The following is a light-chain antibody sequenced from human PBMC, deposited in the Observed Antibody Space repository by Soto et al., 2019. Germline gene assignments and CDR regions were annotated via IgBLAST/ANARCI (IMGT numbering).Light chain of an antibody. J-gene: IGKJ1*01. V-gene: IGKV1-5*03. CDR3: QQYNSYPWT. CDR2: KAS. Sequence: DIQMTQSPSTLSASVGDRVTITCRASQSISSWLAWYQQKPGKAPKLLIYKASSLESGVTSRFSGSGSGTEFTLTINSLQPDDFATYYCQQYNSYPWTFGQGTKVEIK. CDR1: QSISSW.